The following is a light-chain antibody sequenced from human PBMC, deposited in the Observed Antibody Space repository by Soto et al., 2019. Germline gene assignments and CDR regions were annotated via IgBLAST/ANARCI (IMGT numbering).Light chain of an antibody. V-gene: IGLV2-14*01. J-gene: IGLJ1*01. Sequence: QSALTQPASVSGSPGQSITISCTGTSSDVGAYNFVSWYQQYPGKAPKVIIFEVRKRPSGVSNRFSGSKSSDTASPTISGLQAEDEADYYCSSYRSSTTFVFGTGTKVTVL. CDR1: SSDVGAYNF. CDR2: EVR. CDR3: SSYRSSTTFV.